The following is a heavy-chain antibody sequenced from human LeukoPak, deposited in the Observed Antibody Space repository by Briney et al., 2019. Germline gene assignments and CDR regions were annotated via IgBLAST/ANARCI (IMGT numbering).Heavy chain of an antibody. V-gene: IGHV3-21*01. CDR3: ARDPYSGSYGNYYYYFMDV. D-gene: IGHD1-26*01. CDR1: GFTFSSYA. CDR2: ITSGSSYR. J-gene: IGHJ6*03. Sequence: GGSLRLSCAASGFTFSSYAMRWVRQAPGKGLEWVSSITSGSSYRFYADSVKGRFTISRDNAKNSLYLQMNSLRAEDTAVYYCARDPYSGSYGNYYYYFMDVWGKGTTVTISS.